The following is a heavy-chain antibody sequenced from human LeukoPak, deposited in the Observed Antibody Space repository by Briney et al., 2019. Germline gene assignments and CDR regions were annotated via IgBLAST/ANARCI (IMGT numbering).Heavy chain of an antibody. V-gene: IGHV3-30*02. CDR2: MRYDENNK. CDR3: AKDWRAYCGGDCYSYFDY. Sequence: RGSLRLSCAASGFTFSSYGMHWVRQAPGKGLECVAFMRYDENNKYYADSVKGRFTISRDNSKNTLYLQMNSLRAEDTAVYYCAKDWRAYCGGDCYSYFDYWGQGTLVTVSS. D-gene: IGHD2-21*02. CDR1: GFTFSSYG. J-gene: IGHJ4*02.